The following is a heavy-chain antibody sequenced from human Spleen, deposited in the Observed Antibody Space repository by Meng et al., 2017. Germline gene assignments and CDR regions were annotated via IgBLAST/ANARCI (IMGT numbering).Heavy chain of an antibody. CDR3: ARVEAMVRGLMGLDY. CDR1: GYTFTSYA. Sequence: QVQLVQSGFELKKPGASVKVSCKASGYTFTSYAMNWVRQAPGQGLEWMGRINPNTGGTSYAQKFEGRVTMTRDTPISTAYMELSRLRSDDTAVYYCARVEAMVRGLMGLDYWGQGTLVTVSS. J-gene: IGHJ4*02. D-gene: IGHD3-10*01. V-gene: IGHV1-2*06. CDR2: INPNTGGT.